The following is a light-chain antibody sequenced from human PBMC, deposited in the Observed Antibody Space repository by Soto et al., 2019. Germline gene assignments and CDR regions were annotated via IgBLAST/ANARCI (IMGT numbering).Light chain of an antibody. CDR2: KVS. J-gene: IGLJ1*01. CDR3: SSHTITSTYV. Sequence: QSALTQPASVSGSPGQSITISCTGTSSDIGAYNYVAWYPRHPGSAPKILIYKVSNRPSGISNRFSGSKSGNTASLTISGLQAEDEGPYSCSSHTITSTYVCGTGTTVTVL. V-gene: IGLV2-14*01. CDR1: SSDIGAYNY.